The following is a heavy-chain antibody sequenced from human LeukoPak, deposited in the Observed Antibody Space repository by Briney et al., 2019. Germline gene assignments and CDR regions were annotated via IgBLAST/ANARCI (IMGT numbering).Heavy chain of an antibody. CDR2: IYTSGST. J-gene: IGHJ4*02. V-gene: IGHV4-61*02. CDR1: GGSISSGSYY. CDR3: ASLMEQHKLTGATSLFDY. Sequence: SETLSLTCTVSGGSISSGSYYWSWIRQPAGKGLEWIGRIYTSGSTNYNPSLKSRVTISVDTSKNQFSLNLSSVTAADTAVYYCASLMEQHKLTGATSLFDYWAREPWSPSPQ. D-gene: IGHD1-26*01.